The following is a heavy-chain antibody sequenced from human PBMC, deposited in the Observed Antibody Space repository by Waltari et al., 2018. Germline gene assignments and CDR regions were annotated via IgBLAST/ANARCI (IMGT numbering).Heavy chain of an antibody. D-gene: IGHD3-10*01. V-gene: IGHV3-23*04. J-gene: IGHJ5*02. Sequence: EVQLEESGGGLVQPGGALRLSCAASGFTFSSYAMSWVRQAPGKGVGWVSGISGSGVGTYYADSVKGRFNISRDNSRNTLDLQMNSLRAEDTAVYYCAKGGGYFGSGTYYKNNWFDPWGQGTRVTVSS. CDR3: AKGGGYFGSGTYYKNNWFDP. CDR2: ISGSGVGT. CDR1: GFTFSSYA.